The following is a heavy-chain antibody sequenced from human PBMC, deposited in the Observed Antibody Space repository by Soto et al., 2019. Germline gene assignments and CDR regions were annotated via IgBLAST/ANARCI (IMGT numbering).Heavy chain of an antibody. CDR3: GRNGAYNIDD. V-gene: IGHV4-4*02. CDR2: IFYNGGA. J-gene: IGHJ4*02. D-gene: IGHD1-20*01. CDR1: GASISSNDW. Sequence: QVQLQESGPGLVEPSGTLSLTCTFSGASISSNDWWSWVRQSPGEGLQWIGEIFYNGGANDNPSLMSRVAISVATSQNQFFLNLTSITAADTAIYYCGRNGAYNIDDWGQGTLVTVSS.